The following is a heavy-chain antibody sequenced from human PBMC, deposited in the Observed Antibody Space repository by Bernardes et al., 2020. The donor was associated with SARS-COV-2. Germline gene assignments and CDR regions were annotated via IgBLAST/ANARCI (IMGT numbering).Heavy chain of an antibody. J-gene: IGHJ6*02. CDR3: TTDQRNYYYGMDV. V-gene: IGHV3-23*02. CDR1: GFTFSSYA. CDR2: ISNSGGTT. D-gene: IGHD6-25*01. Sequence: SLIRSCAASGFTFSSYAMSWVRQAPGQGLEWVSAISNSGGTTYYVDSVKGRFTISRDDSKNTLYLQMNSLKTEDTAVYYCTTDQRNYYYGMDVWGQGTLVTVSS.